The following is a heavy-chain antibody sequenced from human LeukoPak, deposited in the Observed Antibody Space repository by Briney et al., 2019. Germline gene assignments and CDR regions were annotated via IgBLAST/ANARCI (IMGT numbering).Heavy chain of an antibody. J-gene: IGHJ6*02. V-gene: IGHV3-7*03. D-gene: IGHD1-26*01. Sequence: GGSLRLSCAASGFTFSSYWMSWVRQAPGKGLEWVANIKQDGSEKYYVDSVKGRLTISRDNAKNSLCLQMNSLRAEDTAVYYCARYSGSYEVNYYYYYGMDVWGQGTTVTVSS. CDR2: IKQDGSEK. CDR3: ARYSGSYEVNYYYYYGMDV. CDR1: GFTFSSYW.